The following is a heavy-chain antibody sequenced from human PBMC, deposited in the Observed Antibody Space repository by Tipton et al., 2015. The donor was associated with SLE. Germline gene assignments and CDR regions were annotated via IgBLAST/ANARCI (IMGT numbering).Heavy chain of an antibody. D-gene: IGHD2-2*01. CDR3: AREQSTSFFQD. V-gene: IGHV3-33*01. Sequence: SLRLSCAASGFTFSSYGMHWVRQAPGKGLEWVAVIWYDGSNKYYADSVKGRFTISRDNSKNTLYLQMNSLRAEDTAVYYCAREQSTSFFQDWGQGTLVTVSS. J-gene: IGHJ1*01. CDR1: GFTFSSYG. CDR2: IWYDGSNK.